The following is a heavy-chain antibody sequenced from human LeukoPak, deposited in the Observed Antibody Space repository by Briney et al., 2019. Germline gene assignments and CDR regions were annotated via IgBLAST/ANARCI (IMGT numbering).Heavy chain of an antibody. Sequence: SETLSLTCTVSGGSISSYYWSWIRQPPGKGLEWIGYIYYSGSTNYNPSLKSRVTISVDTSKNQFSLKLSSVTAADTAVYYCARGDTAMVSRPAYYYYGMDVWGQGTTVTVSS. D-gene: IGHD5-18*01. J-gene: IGHJ6*02. CDR1: GGSISSYY. CDR3: ARGDTAMVSRPAYYYYGMDV. CDR2: IYYSGST. V-gene: IGHV4-59*12.